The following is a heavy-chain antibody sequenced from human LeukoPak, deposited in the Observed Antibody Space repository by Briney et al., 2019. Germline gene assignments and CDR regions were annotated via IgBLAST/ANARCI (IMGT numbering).Heavy chain of an antibody. Sequence: PGGSLRLSCAASGNYWMHWVRQVPGKGLVWVSHINSDGSWTSYADSVKGRFTISKDNAKNTVYLQMNSLRAEDTAVYYCVSFYERYWGRGTLVTVS. D-gene: IGHD2/OR15-2a*01. CDR3: VSFYERY. V-gene: IGHV3-74*01. CDR2: INSDGSWT. CDR1: GNYW. J-gene: IGHJ4*02.